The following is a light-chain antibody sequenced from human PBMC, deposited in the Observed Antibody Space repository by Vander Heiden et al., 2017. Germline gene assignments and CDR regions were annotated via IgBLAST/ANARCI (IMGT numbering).Light chain of an antibody. CDR3: CSYTSSNTLYV. CDR1: SSDIGGYNY. Sequence: QSALTQPASVSGAPGQPITISCTGSSSDIGGYNYVSWYQQHPGKAPKLMIHDVSDRPSGVSNRFSGSKSGNTASLTISGLQAEDEADYYCCSYTSSNTLYVFGTGTKVTVL. CDR2: DVS. J-gene: IGLJ1*01. V-gene: IGLV2-14*03.